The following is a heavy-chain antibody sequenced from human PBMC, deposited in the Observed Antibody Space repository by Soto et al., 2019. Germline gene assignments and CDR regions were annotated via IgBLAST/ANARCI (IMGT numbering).Heavy chain of an antibody. CDR3: ARAKRTIFGVVIIQGAYFDY. CDR1: GYTFTSYA. J-gene: IGHJ4*02. V-gene: IGHV1-3*01. CDR2: INAGNGNT. D-gene: IGHD3-3*01. Sequence: QVQLVQSGAEVKKPGASVKVSCKASGYTFTSYAMHWVRQAPGQRLEWMGWINAGNGNTKYSQKFQGRVTITRDTSASTAYMELSSLRPEDTAVYYCARAKRTIFGVVIIQGAYFDYWGQGTLVTVSS.